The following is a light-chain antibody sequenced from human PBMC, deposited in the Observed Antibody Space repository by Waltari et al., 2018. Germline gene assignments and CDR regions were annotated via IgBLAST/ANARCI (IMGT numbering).Light chain of an antibody. Sequence: QSAPTQPASVSGSPGQSITISCTGTSSDVGGYAFVPWHQQYPGKAPTVMIYGVNNRPSGVSNRFSGSKSGNTASLIISGLQADDEADYYCSSYTTSGTLVFGTGTKVTVL. J-gene: IGLJ1*01. CDR2: GVN. V-gene: IGLV2-14*01. CDR1: SSDVGGYAF. CDR3: SSYTTSGTLV.